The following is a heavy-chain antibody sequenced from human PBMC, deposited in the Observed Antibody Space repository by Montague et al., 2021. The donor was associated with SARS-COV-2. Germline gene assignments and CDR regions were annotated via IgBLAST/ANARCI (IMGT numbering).Heavy chain of an antibody. D-gene: IGHD3-10*01. V-gene: IGHV6-1*01. CDR3: ARGGWGAPGTGRLFDY. CDR2: TYYRSKWYN. J-gene: IGHJ4*02. CDR1: GDSVSSNSVA. Sequence: CAISGDSVSSNSVAWNWIRQSPSRALEWLGRTYYRSKWYNDYAVSVKSRITINPDTSKNQFSLQLNPVTPEDTAVYYCARGGWGAPGTGRLFDYWGQGTLVTVSS.